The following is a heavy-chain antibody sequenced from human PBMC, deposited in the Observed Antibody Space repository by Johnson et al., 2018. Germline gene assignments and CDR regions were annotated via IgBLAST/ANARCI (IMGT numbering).Heavy chain of an antibody. CDR1: GYTFTRYD. J-gene: IGHJ4*02. D-gene: IGHD4-17*01. CDR2: MNPNSGYT. V-gene: IGHV1-8*01. Sequence: QVQLQESGAEVQKPGASVKVSCRASGYTFTRYDINWVRQATGQGLEWMGWMNPNSGYTGYGQKLQGRVTMSRETSISTVYMELNSLRSEDPAIYYCARTDGDLYYRGQGTRVTVSS. CDR3: ARTDGDLYY.